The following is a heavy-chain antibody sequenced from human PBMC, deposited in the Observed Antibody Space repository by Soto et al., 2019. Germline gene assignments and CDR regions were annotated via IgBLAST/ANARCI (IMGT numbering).Heavy chain of an antibody. CDR1: GYTFTSYG. CDR3: ARDLRMGYSSSWYPGTFDP. J-gene: IGHJ5*02. Sequence: ASVQVSCKASGYTFTSYGVSWVRQAPEQGLEWMGWISAYNGNTNYAQKLQGRVTMTTDTSTSTAYMELRSLRSDDTAVYYCARDLRMGYSSSWYPGTFDPWGQGTLVTVSS. V-gene: IGHV1-18*01. D-gene: IGHD6-13*01. CDR2: ISAYNGNT.